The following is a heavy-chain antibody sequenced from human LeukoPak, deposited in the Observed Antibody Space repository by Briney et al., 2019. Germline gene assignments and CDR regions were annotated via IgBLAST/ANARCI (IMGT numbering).Heavy chain of an antibody. CDR2: INHSGST. J-gene: IGHJ2*01. D-gene: IGHD3-22*01. Sequence: SETLSLTCTVSGGSISSYYWSWIRQPPGKGLEWIGEINHSGSTNYNPSLKSRVTISVDTSKNQFSLKLSSVTAADTAVYYCARGPLRYYDSSGYWYFDLWGRGTLVTVSS. V-gene: IGHV4-34*01. CDR3: ARGPLRYYDSSGYWYFDL. CDR1: GGSISSYY.